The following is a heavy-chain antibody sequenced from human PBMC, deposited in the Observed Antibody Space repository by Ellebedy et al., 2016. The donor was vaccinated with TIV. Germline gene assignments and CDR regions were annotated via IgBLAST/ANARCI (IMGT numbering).Heavy chain of an antibody. D-gene: IGHD3-22*01. CDR2: ISSASSYI. J-gene: IGHJ4*02. CDR1: GFTFSSYT. CDR3: ATAYYYDGSGYYIDY. Sequence: GESLKISCAASGFTFSSYTMNWVRQAPGKGLEWVSSISSASSYIYYADSLKGRFTIPRDNAKNSLYLQLNSLRAEDTAVYYCATAYYYDGSGYYIDYWGQGTLVTVSS. V-gene: IGHV3-21*01.